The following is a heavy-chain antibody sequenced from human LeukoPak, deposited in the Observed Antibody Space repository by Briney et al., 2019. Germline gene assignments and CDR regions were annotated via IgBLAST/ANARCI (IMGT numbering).Heavy chain of an antibody. CDR3: ARDLVASWPEPFDY. V-gene: IGHV3-48*01. CDR1: GFTFSSYS. CDR2: ISSSSSTI. D-gene: IGHD1-14*01. J-gene: IGHJ4*02. Sequence: GGSLRLSCAASGFTFSSYSMNWVRQAPGKGLEWVSYISSSSSTIYYADSVKGRFTISRDNAKNSLYLQMNSLRAEDTAVYYCARDLVASWPEPFDYWGQGTLVNVSS.